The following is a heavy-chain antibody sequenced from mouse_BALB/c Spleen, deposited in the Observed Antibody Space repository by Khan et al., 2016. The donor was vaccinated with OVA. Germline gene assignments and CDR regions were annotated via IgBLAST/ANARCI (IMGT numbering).Heavy chain of an antibody. CDR1: GYSITSGYY. Sequence: EVQLQESGPGLVKPSQSLSLTCSVTGYSITSGYYWNWIRQFPGNKLEWMGYKVYDGSNNYNPSLKNRISINRDTSKNQFFLQLNSETTEDTTTDYCARLGRWIDHWGHGTQVNVSA. CDR2: KVYDGSN. V-gene: IGHV3-6*02. CDR3: ARLGRWIDH. J-gene: IGHJ3*01. D-gene: IGHD4-1*01.